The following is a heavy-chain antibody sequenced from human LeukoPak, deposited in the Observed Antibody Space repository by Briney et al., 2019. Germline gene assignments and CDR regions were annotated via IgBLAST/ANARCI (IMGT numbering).Heavy chain of an antibody. CDR2: ISGSGDTT. CDR1: GFTFGNHA. CDR3: AKDGTVGGHSRRYFDH. J-gene: IGHJ4*03. Sequence: AGSLTLTCAASGFTFGNHAMTWVRQAPGKGLDWVSSISGSGDTTWYADSVKGRFTISRDSSKNTLYLQLNSLRADDTASYYCAKDGTVGGHSRRYFDHWG. V-gene: IGHV3-23*01. D-gene: IGHD4-23*01.